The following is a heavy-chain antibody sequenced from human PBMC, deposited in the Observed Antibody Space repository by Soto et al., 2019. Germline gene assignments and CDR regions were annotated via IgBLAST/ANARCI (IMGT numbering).Heavy chain of an antibody. Sequence: SVKVSCKASGGTFSSYAISWVRQAPGQGLEWMGGSIPIFGTANYAQKFQGRVTITADESTSTAYMELSSLRSEDTAVYYCARDWYYYDSSGSPLYYYYGMDVWGQGTTVTV. J-gene: IGHJ6*02. CDR1: GGTFSSYA. V-gene: IGHV1-69*13. D-gene: IGHD3-22*01. CDR2: SIPIFGTA. CDR3: ARDWYYYDSSGSPLYYYYGMDV.